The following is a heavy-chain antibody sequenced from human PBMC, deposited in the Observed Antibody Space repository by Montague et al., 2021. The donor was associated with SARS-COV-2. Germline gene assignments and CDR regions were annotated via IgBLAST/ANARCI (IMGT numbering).Heavy chain of an antibody. D-gene: IGHD2-15*01. Sequence: SETLSLTCTVSGGYISSGSYYWSWIRQPAGRGMEWIGRIYASGSTNYNPSLKSRVTISIDTSKNQFSLELSSVTAADMAVYYCASPGGYCTGGSCYYVYWGQGTLVTVSS. V-gene: IGHV4-61*10. J-gene: IGHJ4*02. CDR2: IYASGST. CDR1: GGYISSGSYY. CDR3: ASPGGYCTGGSCYYVY.